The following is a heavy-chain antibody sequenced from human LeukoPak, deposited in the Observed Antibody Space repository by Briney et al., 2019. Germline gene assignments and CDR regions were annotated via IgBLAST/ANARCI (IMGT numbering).Heavy chain of an antibody. D-gene: IGHD3-22*01. J-gene: IGHJ1*01. CDR2: IYYSGRT. Sequence: PSETLSLTCSVSGDSVSRSDSYWDWIRQPPGKGREWIGTIYYSGRTYYSPSLKSRVTMSVDPSNNQFSLNLRSVTAADPALYYCARRRYYDGSGYLEWGQGTLLSVSS. CDR1: GDSVSRSDSY. V-gene: IGHV4-39*01. CDR3: ARRRYYDGSGYLE.